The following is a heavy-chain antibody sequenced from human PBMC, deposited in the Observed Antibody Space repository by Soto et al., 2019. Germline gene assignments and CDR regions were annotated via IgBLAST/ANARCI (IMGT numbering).Heavy chain of an antibody. J-gene: IGHJ4*02. Sequence: SETLSLTCTVSGGSISSYYWSWIRQPPGKGLEWIGYIYYSGSTNYNPSLKSRVTISVDTSKNQFSLKLTSVTAADTAVYYCARGGGVYYFDYWGQGTLVTVSS. CDR2: IYYSGST. CDR1: GGSISSYY. CDR3: ARGGGVYYFDY. D-gene: IGHD2-8*02. V-gene: IGHV4-59*01.